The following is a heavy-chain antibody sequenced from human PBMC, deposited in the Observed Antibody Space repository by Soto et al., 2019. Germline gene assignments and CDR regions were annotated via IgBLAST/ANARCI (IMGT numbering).Heavy chain of an antibody. Sequence: ASVKVSCKVSGYTLTELSMHWVRQAPGKGLEWMGGFDPEDGETIYAQKFQGRVTMTEDTSTDTAYMELSSLRSEDTAVYYCATSVFGACGGDCTDAFDIWGQGTMVTVS. J-gene: IGHJ3*02. CDR3: ATSVFGACGGDCTDAFDI. D-gene: IGHD2-21*02. CDR1: GYTLTELS. CDR2: FDPEDGET. V-gene: IGHV1-24*01.